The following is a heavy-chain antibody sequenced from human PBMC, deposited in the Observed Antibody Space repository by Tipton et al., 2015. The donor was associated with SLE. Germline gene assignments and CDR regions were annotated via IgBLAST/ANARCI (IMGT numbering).Heavy chain of an antibody. CDR1: GGSISSGSYY. J-gene: IGHJ6*03. D-gene: IGHD6-13*01. V-gene: IGHV4-61*02. Sequence: TLSLTCTVSGGSISSGSYYWSWIRQPAGKGLEWIGRIYTSGSTNYNPSLKSRVTISVDTSKNQFSLKLSSVTAADTAVYYCARAIAYQQLAPMEVWGKGTTVTVSS. CDR3: ARAIAYQQLAPMEV. CDR2: IYTSGST.